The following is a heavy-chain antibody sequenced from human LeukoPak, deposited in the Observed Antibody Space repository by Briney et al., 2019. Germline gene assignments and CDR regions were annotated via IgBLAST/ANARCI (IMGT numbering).Heavy chain of an antibody. CDR3: AAQWLGTIHWFDP. J-gene: IGHJ5*02. CDR1: CGSFSCYY. Sequence: SETLSLTCAVYCGSFSCYYWSWIRQPPGKGLEWIGEINHIGSTTYNPSLKSRVTISVDTSKNQFSLKLRSVTAADTAVYYCAAQWLGTIHWFDPWGQGTLVTVSS. V-gene: IGHV4-34*01. D-gene: IGHD6-19*01. CDR2: INHIGST.